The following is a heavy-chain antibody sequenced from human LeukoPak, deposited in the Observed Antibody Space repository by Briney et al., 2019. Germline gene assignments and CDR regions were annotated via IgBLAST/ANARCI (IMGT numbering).Heavy chain of an antibody. D-gene: IGHD3-3*01. CDR1: GFTFSSYE. CDR2: ISSSGSTI. V-gene: IGHV3-48*03. Sequence: PGGSLRLSCAASGFTFSSYEMNWVRQAPGKGLEWVSYISSSGSTIYYADSVKGRFTISRDNAKNSLYLQLNSLRAEDTAVYYCARGKRITIFGVVTYFDYWGQGTLVTVSS. J-gene: IGHJ4*02. CDR3: ARGKRITIFGVVTYFDY.